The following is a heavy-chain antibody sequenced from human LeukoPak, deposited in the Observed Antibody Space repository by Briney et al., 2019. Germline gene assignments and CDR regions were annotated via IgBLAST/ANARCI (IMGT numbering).Heavy chain of an antibody. CDR1: GFTFDDYA. D-gene: IGHD6-19*01. Sequence: GGSLRLSCAASGFTFDDYAMHWVRQAPGKGLEWVSLISWDGGSTFYADSVKGRFTISRDNSKNSLYLQMNSLRAEDTALYYCAKDKDSSGCLDYWGQGTLVTVSS. J-gene: IGHJ4*02. CDR2: ISWDGGST. V-gene: IGHV3-43D*03. CDR3: AKDKDSSGCLDY.